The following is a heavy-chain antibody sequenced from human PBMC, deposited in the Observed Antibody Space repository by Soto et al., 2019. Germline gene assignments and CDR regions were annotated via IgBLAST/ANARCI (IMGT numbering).Heavy chain of an antibody. D-gene: IGHD3-10*01. J-gene: IGHJ5*02. CDR3: ANSGSLTYSASALDP. V-gene: IGHV4-61*01. CDR1: GGSVTSSNNY. Sequence: NPSETLSLTCSVSGGSVTSSNNYWTWIRQPPGKGLEHIGYVYYTGSVRYNPSLTSRVTISLDTSQNRFSLRLNSVTAADTAVYYCANSGSLTYSASALDPWGQGTLVTVSS. CDR2: VYYTGSV.